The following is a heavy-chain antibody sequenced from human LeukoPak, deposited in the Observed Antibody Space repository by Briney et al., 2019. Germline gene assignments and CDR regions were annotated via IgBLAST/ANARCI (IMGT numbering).Heavy chain of an antibody. CDR3: AVTYYYDTPFDY. D-gene: IGHD3-22*01. CDR2: ISAYNGNT. V-gene: IGHV1-18*01. CDR1: GYTFTSYG. Sequence: ASVKVSCKASGYTFTSYGISWVRQAPGQGLEWMGWISAYNGNTNYAQKLQGRVTMTTDTSTRTAYMELSSLRSEDTAVYYCAVTYYYDTPFDYWGQGTLVTVSS. J-gene: IGHJ4*02.